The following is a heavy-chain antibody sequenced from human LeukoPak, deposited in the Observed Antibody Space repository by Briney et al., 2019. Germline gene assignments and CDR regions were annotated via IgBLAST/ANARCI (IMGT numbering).Heavy chain of an antibody. Sequence: SETLSLTCTVAGGSISSSSYYWGWIRQPPGKGLEWIGSIYYSGSTYYKPSLKSRVTISVDTSKNQFSLKLSSVTAADTAVYYCARHIRIYYRPPFFDYWGQGTLVTVSS. CDR3: ARHIRIYYRPPFFDY. V-gene: IGHV4-39*01. CDR2: IYYSGST. J-gene: IGHJ4*02. CDR1: GGSISSSSYY. D-gene: IGHD1-26*01.